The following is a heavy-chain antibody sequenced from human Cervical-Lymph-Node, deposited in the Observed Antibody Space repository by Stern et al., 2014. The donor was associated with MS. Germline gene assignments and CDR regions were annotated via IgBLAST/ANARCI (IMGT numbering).Heavy chain of an antibody. CDR2: IYPDDSDP. J-gene: IGHJ6*02. V-gene: IGHV5-51*01. CDR3: ARRGMDV. CDR1: GYSFNIYW. Sequence: VQLGQSGAEVKKPGESLTISCKGFGYSFNIYWIAWVRQRPGKGLEWMGIIYPDDSDPGYSPSFQGQVTFSVDKSISTAYLQWSSLKPSDTATYFCARRGMDVWGQGTSVTVSS.